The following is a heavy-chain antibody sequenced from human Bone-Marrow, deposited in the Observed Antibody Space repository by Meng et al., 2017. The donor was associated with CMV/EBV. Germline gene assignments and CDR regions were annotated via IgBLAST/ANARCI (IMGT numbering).Heavy chain of an antibody. CDR1: GYSISSGYY. J-gene: IGHJ4*02. CDR3: SRGVIINDY. Sequence: SETLSLTCTVSGYSISSGYYWGWIRQPPGKGLEWIGSIYHSGNTYYNPSLKSRVTISVDKSKYQFSLKLSSVTAADTAVYYCSRGVIINDYWGQGTLVTVSS. D-gene: IGHD3-22*01. CDR2: IYHSGNT. V-gene: IGHV4-38-2*02.